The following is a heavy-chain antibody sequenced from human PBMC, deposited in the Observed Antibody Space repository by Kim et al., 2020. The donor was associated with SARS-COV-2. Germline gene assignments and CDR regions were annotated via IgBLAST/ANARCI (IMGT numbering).Heavy chain of an antibody. CDR1: GGTFSSYA. Sequence: SVKVSCKASGGTFSSYAISWVRQAPGQGLEWMGRIIPILGIANYAQKFQGRVTITADKSTSTAYMELSSLRSEDTAVSYSARYNWNGHDYWGQGTLVTV. D-gene: IGHD1-20*01. V-gene: IGHV1-69*04. J-gene: IGHJ4*02. CDR2: IIPILGIA. CDR3: ARYNWNGHDY.